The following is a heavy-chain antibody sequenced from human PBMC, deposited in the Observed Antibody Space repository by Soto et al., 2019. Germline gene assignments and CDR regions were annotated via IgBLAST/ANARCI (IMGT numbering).Heavy chain of an antibody. CDR2: ISWNSATI. Sequence: EVQLVESEGGLVQPGRSLGLSCTASGFTFDDYAMHWGRQAPGKGLEWVSGISWNSATIGYADSVKGRFTISRDNAKSSLYLQMNSLRTDDTALYYCSRSNYYYDAMDVWGQGTTVTVSS. CDR3: SRSNYYYDAMDV. V-gene: IGHV3-9*01. CDR1: GFTFDDYA. J-gene: IGHJ6*02.